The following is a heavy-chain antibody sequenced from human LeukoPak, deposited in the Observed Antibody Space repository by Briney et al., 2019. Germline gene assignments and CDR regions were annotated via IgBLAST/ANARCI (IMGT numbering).Heavy chain of an antibody. J-gene: IGHJ4*02. V-gene: IGHV4-34*08. CDR2: INHSGST. CDR1: GFTFSSFA. D-gene: IGHD2-8*02. Sequence: GSLRLSCAASGFTFSSFAMSWIRQPPGKGLEWIGEINHSGSTNYNPSLKSRVTISLETSKNQFSLKLSSVTAADTAVYYCAGHHPRNTVDFWGQGTLVTVSS. CDR3: AGHHPRNTVDF.